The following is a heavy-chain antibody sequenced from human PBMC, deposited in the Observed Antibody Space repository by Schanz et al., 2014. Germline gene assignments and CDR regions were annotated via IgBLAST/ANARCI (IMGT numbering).Heavy chain of an antibody. V-gene: IGHV3-23*01. J-gene: IGHJ4*02. CDR1: GFAFSVYG. CDR2: LSGSGGST. D-gene: IGHD3-22*01. CDR3: AKDPSHGDYDYYFDY. Sequence: EVQLLESGGGVVQPGRSLRLSCAASGFAFSVYGMHWVRQAPGKGLEWVSALSGSGGSTYYADSVKGRFTISRDNSKNTLYLQMNSLRAEDTAVYYCAKDPSHGDYDYYFDYWGQGTLVTVSS.